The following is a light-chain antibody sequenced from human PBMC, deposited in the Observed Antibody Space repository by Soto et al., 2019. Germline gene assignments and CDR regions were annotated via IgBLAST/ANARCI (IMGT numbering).Light chain of an antibody. V-gene: IGKV1-5*01. Sequence: DIQMTQSPSTLSAFVGDTVTITCRASQSISVWLAWYQHKPVKAPQLLIYDASSLESGVPSRFSGSGSGTEFSLAITSLQPDDIGSYYCQQYKSFSYTFGQGTKVEIK. CDR2: DAS. J-gene: IGKJ2*01. CDR3: QQYKSFSYT. CDR1: QSISVW.